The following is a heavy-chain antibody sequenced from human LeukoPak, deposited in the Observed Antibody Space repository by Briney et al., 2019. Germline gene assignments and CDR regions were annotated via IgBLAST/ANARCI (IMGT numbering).Heavy chain of an antibody. V-gene: IGHV1-69*06. D-gene: IGHD1-26*01. Sequence: SVKVSCKASGGTFSRYAISRVRQAPGQGLEWMGGIIPIFGTANYAQKFQGRVTITADKSTSTAYMELSSLRSEDTAVYYCARGGPIVGAKAKNFDYWGQGTLVTVSS. J-gene: IGHJ4*02. CDR2: IIPIFGTA. CDR3: ARGGPIVGAKAKNFDY. CDR1: GGTFSRYA.